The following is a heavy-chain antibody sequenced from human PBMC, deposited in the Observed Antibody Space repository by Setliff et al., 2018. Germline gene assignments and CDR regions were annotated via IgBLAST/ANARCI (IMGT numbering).Heavy chain of an antibody. D-gene: IGHD2-2*01. CDR1: GYSISSGYY. V-gene: IGHV4-38-2*01. CDR2: IYHSGST. CDR3: ARIPASLYYFDY. J-gene: IGHJ4*02. Sequence: SETLSLTCAVSGYSISSGYYWGWIRQPPGEGLEWIGSIYHSGSTYYNPSLKSRVTISVDTSKNQFSLKLSSVTAADTAVYYCARIPASLYYFDYWGQGTLVTVSS.